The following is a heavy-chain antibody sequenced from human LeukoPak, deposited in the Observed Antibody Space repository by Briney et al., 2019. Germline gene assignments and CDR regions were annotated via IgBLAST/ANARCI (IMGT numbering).Heavy chain of an antibody. V-gene: IGHV3-23*01. CDR2: ISGSGGST. J-gene: IGHJ6*03. Sequence: GGSLRLSCAASGFTFSSYAMSWVRQAPGKGLEWVSAISGSGGSTYYADSVKGRFTISRDNSKNTLYLQMNSLRAEDTAVYYCANPYGGDYDFWSGYYYYYYYYMDVWGKGTTVTVSS. D-gene: IGHD3-3*01. CDR3: ANPYGGDYDFWSGYYYYYYYYMDV. CDR1: GFTFSSYA.